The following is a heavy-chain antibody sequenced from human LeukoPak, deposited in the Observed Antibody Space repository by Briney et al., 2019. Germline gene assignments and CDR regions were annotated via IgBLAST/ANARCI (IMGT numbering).Heavy chain of an antibody. V-gene: IGHV3-7*01. D-gene: IGHD5-12*01. CDR1: GFTFSHYW. Sequence: PGGSLRLSCAASGFTFSHYWMTCVRHAPGEGLEWVAQINQDGSEEYYMDSVKARFTISRDNAKNSVFLQMNSLRAEDTAVYYCVRDGGVSGYDLLDYWGQGTLVTVSS. J-gene: IGHJ4*02. CDR3: VRDGGVSGYDLLDY. CDR2: INQDGSEE.